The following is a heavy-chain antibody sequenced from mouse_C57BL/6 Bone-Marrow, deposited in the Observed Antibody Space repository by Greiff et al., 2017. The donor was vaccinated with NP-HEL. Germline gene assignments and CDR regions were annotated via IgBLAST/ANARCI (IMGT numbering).Heavy chain of an antibody. CDR3: TRVGFDY. CDR1: GFTFSSYA. J-gene: IGHJ2*01. CDR2: ISSGGDYI. Sequence: EVMLVESGEGLVKPGGSLKLSCAASGFTFSSYAMSWVRQTPEKRLEWVAYISSGGDYIYYADTVKGRCTISRDNARNPLYLQMSSLKADDAAMYYCTRVGFDYWGQGTTLTVSS. V-gene: IGHV5-9-1*02.